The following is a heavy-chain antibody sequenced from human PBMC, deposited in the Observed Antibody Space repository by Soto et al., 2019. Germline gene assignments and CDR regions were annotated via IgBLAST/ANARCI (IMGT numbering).Heavy chain of an antibody. CDR1: GYTFTSYG. CDR3: AGAGPGLSAGPNWFDP. Sequence: VASVKVSCKASGYTFTSYGISWVRQAPGQGLEWMGWISAYNGNTNYAQKLQGRVTMTTDTSTSTAYMELRSLRSDDTAVYYCAGAGPGLSAGPNWFDPWGQGTLVTVSS. V-gene: IGHV1-18*01. CDR2: ISAYNGNT. J-gene: IGHJ5*02. D-gene: IGHD3-16*01.